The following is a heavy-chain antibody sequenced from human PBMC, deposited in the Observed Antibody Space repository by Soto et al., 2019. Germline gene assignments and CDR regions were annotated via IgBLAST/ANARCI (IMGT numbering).Heavy chain of an antibody. CDR2: IYYIGST. J-gene: IGHJ5*02. Sequence: QVQLQESGPGLVKPSQTLSLTCTVSGGSISSGGYYWNWIRQHPGKGLEWIGYIYYIGSTYYNPSRKSRVTLSLDTSKNQFSLKQSSVTAADTAVYYCARSVFPWGQGTLVTVSS. V-gene: IGHV4-31*03. CDR1: GGSISSGGYY. CDR3: ARSVFP.